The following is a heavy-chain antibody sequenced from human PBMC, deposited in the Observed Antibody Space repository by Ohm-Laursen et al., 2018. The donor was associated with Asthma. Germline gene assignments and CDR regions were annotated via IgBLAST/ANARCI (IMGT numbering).Heavy chain of an antibody. D-gene: IGHD3-22*01. V-gene: IGHV3-11*01. CDR3: ARDGNYDSTGNDAFDI. CDR1: GFTFSDYY. Sequence: GSLRLSCAASGFTFSDYYMSWIRQAPGKGLEWVSYISSSGSTIYYADSVKGRFTISRDNAKNSLYLQMNSLRAEDTAVYYCARDGNYDSTGNDAFDIWGQGTMVTVSS. CDR2: ISSSGSTI. J-gene: IGHJ3*02.